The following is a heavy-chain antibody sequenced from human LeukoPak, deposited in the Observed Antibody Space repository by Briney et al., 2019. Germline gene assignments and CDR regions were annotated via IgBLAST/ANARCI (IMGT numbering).Heavy chain of an antibody. J-gene: IGHJ4*02. CDR2: TSPKSGDR. Sequence: ASVKVPCRISGYTFTDYFIHWVRQAPGQGLEWMGWTSPKSGDRKCTQKFQGRVTMTRDTSISTVYMELDRLTSDDTAVYFCARDNYGTLDYWGQGSLVTVSS. D-gene: IGHD4-17*01. V-gene: IGHV1-2*02. CDR3: ARDNYGTLDY. CDR1: GYTFTDYF.